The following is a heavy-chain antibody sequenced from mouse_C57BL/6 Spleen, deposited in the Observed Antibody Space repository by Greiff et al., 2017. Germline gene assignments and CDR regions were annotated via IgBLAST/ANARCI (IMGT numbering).Heavy chain of an antibody. CDR1: GYTFTDYY. Sequence: VQLQQPGPELVKPGASVKISCKASGYTFTDYYMNWVKQSHGKSLEWIGDINPNNGGTSYNQKFKGKATLTVDKSSSTAYMDLRSLTSEDSAVYYCARDYGSPAWFAYWGQGTLVTVSA. V-gene: IGHV1-26*01. CDR2: INPNNGGT. CDR3: ARDYGSPAWFAY. J-gene: IGHJ3*01. D-gene: IGHD1-1*01.